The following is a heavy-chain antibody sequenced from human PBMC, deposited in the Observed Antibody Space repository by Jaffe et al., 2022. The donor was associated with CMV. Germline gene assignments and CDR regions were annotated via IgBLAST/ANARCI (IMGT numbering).Heavy chain of an antibody. V-gene: IGHV3-7*01. CDR2: IKQDGSEK. J-gene: IGHJ4*02. Sequence: EVQVVESGGGLVQPGGSLRLSCAASGFTFSSYWMSWVRQTPGKGLEYVAHIKQDGSEKYYVGSVEGRFTISRDNAKNSLYLQMNGLRADDTAVYYCARVRDDGTGFDYWGQGTLVTVSS. CDR1: GFTFSSYW. D-gene: IGHD3-22*01. CDR3: ARVRDDGTGFDY.